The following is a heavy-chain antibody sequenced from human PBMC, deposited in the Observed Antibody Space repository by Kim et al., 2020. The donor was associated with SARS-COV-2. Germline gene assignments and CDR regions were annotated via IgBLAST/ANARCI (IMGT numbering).Heavy chain of an antibody. CDR1: GGSISSSSYY. D-gene: IGHD3-22*01. J-gene: IGHJ5*02. CDR3: ASIYYYDSSGYYYH. Sequence: SETLSLTCTVSGGSISSSSYYWGWIRQPPGKGLEWIGSIYYSGSTYYNPSLKSRVTISVDTSKNQFSLKLSSVTAADTAVYYCASIYYYDSSGYYYHWGQGTLVTVSS. V-gene: IGHV4-39*01. CDR2: IYYSGST.